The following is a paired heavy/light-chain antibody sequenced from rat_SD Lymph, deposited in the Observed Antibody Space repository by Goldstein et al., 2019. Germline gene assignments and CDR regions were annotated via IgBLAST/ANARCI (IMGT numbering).Heavy chain of an antibody. Sequence: QVTLKESGPGMLQPSKTLSLTCSFSGFSLSTSGMVVSWIRQPSGKSLEWLAAIDWDGDKYYNPSLKSRLTVSKNTSNTQVFLKITSVDIADTATYYCARSRLTTEGMAYVMDAWGQGASVTVSS. CDR2: IDWDGDK. CDR1: GFSLSTSGMV. V-gene: IGHV8S18*01. J-gene: IGHJ4*01. D-gene: IGHD1-11*01. CDR3: ARSRLTTEGMAYVMDA.
Light chain of an antibody. Sequence: DVLMTQTPVSLPVSLGGQVSISCRSSQSLVHSDGNTYLHWYLQKPGQSPQLLIYRVSNRFSGVPDRFSGSGSGTDFTLKISRVEPEDLGVYYCLQSTHFPLTFGSGTKLEIK. CDR3: LQSTHFPLT. CDR1: QSLVHSDGNTY. CDR2: RVS. V-gene: IGKV1S22*01. J-gene: IGKJ5*01.